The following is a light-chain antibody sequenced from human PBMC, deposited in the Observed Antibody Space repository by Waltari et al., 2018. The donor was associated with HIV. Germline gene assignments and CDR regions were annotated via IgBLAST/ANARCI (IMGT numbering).Light chain of an antibody. V-gene: IGLV3-1*01. Sequence: SYELTQPPSVSVSPGQTASITCSGDKLGDKYACWYQQKPGESPVLVIYQDTKRPSGIPARFSGSNSVNTATLTISGTQAMDEADYSCQAWDSSTGVFGGGTKLTVL. CDR2: QDT. CDR3: QAWDSSTGV. CDR1: KLGDKY. J-gene: IGLJ2*01.